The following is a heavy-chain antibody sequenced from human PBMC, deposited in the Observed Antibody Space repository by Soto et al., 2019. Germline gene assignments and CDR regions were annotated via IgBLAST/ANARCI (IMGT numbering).Heavy chain of an antibody. CDR3: ARDSTVATHAFDI. CDR1: GGTFSSYA. Sequence: QVQLAQSGAEVKTPGSSVKVSCKASGGTFSSYAISWVRQAPGQGLEWMGGIIPIFGTSNYAQMFQGRVTIPADDATNTAYMELSSLTSDDTAMYYCARDSTVATHAFDIWGQGTMVTVSS. V-gene: IGHV1-69*12. J-gene: IGHJ3*02. CDR2: IIPIFGTS. D-gene: IGHD4-4*01.